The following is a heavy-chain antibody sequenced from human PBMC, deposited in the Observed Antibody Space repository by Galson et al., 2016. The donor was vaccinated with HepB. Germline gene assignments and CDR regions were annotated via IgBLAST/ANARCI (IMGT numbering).Heavy chain of an antibody. D-gene: IGHD3-16*01. CDR1: GFTFRNYG. V-gene: IGHV3-30*03. CDR2: ISHDGNIN. CDR3: ATAPTLGY. J-gene: IGHJ4*02. Sequence: SLRLSCAVSGFTFRNYGMHWVRQAPGKGLEWVAFISHDGNINSTSGSAKGRFTISRDDSKNTLYLQMNSLRAEDTAVYYCATAPTLGYWGQGTLVTVSS.